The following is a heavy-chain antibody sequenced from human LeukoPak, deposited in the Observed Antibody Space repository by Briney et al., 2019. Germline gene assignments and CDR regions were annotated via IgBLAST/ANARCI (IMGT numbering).Heavy chain of an antibody. CDR3: AKIPFGVMVRAYDLDY. D-gene: IGHD3-10*01. CDR1: GFTFSSYA. V-gene: IGHV3-23*01. CDR2: ISGSGGST. J-gene: IGHJ4*02. Sequence: GGSLRLSCAASGFTFSSYAMSWVRQAPGKGLEWVSAISGSGGSTYYAGSVKGRFTISRDNSKNTLYLQMNSLRAEDTAVYYCAKIPFGVMVRAYDLDYWGQGTLVTVSS.